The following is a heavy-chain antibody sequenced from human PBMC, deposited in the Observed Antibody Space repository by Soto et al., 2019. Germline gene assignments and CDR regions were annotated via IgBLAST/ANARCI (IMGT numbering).Heavy chain of an antibody. V-gene: IGHV3-23*01. CDR1: GFTFSSYA. J-gene: IGHJ6*03. Sequence: PGGSLRLSCAASGFTFSSYAMSWVRQAPGKGLEWVSAISGSGGSTYYADSVKGRFTISRDNSKNTLYLQMNSLRAEDTAVYYCATKYCSGGSCYPDYYYYYMDVWGKGTTVTSP. CDR2: ISGSGGST. CDR3: ATKYCSGGSCYPDYYYYYMDV. D-gene: IGHD2-15*01.